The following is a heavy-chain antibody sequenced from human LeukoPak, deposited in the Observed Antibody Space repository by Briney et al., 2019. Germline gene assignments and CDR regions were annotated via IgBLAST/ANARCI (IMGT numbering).Heavy chain of an antibody. D-gene: IGHD6-13*01. CDR2: IYYSGST. CDR1: GGSFSGYY. J-gene: IGHJ5*01. V-gene: IGHV4-59*01. Sequence: SETLSLTCAVYGGSFSGYYWSWIRQPPGKGLEWIGYIYYSGSTNYNPSLKSRVTISVDTSKNQFSLKLSSVTAADTAVYYCARDSSNWYDYWGQGTLVTVSS. CDR3: ARDSSNWYDY.